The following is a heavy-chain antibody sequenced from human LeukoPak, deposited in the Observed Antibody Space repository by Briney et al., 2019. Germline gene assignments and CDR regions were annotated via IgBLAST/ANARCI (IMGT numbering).Heavy chain of an antibody. Sequence: GGSLRLSCAASGFTFNKAWMSWVRQAPGKGLEWVGRIKSKTDDGTTDYAAPVKGRFTISRDDLKETLYLQMNSLKTEDTAVYYCTTGYSNYLRYYHYFYMDVWGKGTTVTVSS. CDR1: GFTFNKAW. CDR2: IKSKTDDGTT. D-gene: IGHD4-11*01. V-gene: IGHV3-15*01. J-gene: IGHJ6*03. CDR3: TTGYSNYLRYYHYFYMDV.